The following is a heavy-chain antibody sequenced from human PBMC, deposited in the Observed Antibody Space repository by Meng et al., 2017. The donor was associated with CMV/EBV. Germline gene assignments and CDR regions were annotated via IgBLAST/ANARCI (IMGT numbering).Heavy chain of an antibody. D-gene: IGHD3-22*01. J-gene: IGHJ4*01. Sequence: GESLKISCAASGFTFSSYAMHWVRQAPGKGLEWVAVISYDGSNKYYADSVKGRFTISRDNSKNTLYLQMNSLRAEDTAVYYCASDYYYDSSGPAIDYWGQGTLVTVSS. V-gene: IGHV3-30-3*01. CDR1: GFTFSSYA. CDR3: ASDYYYDSSGPAIDY. CDR2: ISYDGSNK.